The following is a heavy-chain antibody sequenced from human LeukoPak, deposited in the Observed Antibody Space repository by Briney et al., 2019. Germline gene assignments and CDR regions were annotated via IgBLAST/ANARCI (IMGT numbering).Heavy chain of an antibody. J-gene: IGHJ4*02. D-gene: IGHD1-26*01. CDR1: GFTFSTYE. Sequence: SLRLSCAASGFTFSTYEMNWVRQAPGKGLEWVSFISRSGNTIYYADSVKGRFTISRDNAKNSLYLQMTSLRAEDTAVYYCARQSGTYYVALSSDYWGQGTLVTVPS. V-gene: IGHV3-48*03. CDR2: ISRSGNTI. CDR3: ARQSGTYYVALSSDY.